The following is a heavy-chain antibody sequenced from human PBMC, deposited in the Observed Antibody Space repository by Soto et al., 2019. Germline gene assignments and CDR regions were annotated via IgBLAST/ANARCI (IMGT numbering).Heavy chain of an antibody. CDR1: GFSLTTSGVG. Sequence: SGPTLVNPTQTLTLTCTVSGFSLTTSGVGVGWIRQPPGKAPEWLALIYWDGIERYSPSLRSRLTITMDTSKNQVVLTMTTMDPVDTATYYCAHSPCSGGTCYLFDHWGQGTPVTVSS. J-gene: IGHJ4*02. CDR3: AHSPCSGGTCYLFDH. CDR2: IYWDGIE. V-gene: IGHV2-5*02. D-gene: IGHD2-15*01.